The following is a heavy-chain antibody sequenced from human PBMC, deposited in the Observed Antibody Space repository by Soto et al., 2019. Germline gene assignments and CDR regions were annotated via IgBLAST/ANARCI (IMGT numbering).Heavy chain of an antibody. CDR2: ISYSGST. CDR3: ARGSSRWDY. V-gene: IGHV4-59*02. CDR1: SDSVRNYY. Sequence: SETLSLTCTVSSDSVRNYYWSWIRQPPGMRPEWVGYISYSGSTNYNPSLRGRVTMSVDTSKNQFSLRLSSVTAADTAMYYCARGSSRWDYLGPGTLVTVFS. J-gene: IGHJ4*02. D-gene: IGHD6-13*01.